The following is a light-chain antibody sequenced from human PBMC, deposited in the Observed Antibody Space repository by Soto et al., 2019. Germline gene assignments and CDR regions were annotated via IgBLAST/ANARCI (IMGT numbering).Light chain of an antibody. V-gene: IGLV6-57*04. CDR1: SGSIASNY. Sequence: NFLLTQPHSVSESPGKTVTICCTRSSGSIASNYVQWYQQRPGSAPTTVIYEDNQRPSGVPDRFSGSIDSSSNSASLTISGLKTEDEADYYCQSYDSSNVVFGGGTQLTVL. CDR3: QSYDSSNVV. CDR2: EDN. J-gene: IGLJ2*01.